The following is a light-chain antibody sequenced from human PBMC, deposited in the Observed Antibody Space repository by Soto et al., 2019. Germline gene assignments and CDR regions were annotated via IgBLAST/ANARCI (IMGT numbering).Light chain of an antibody. V-gene: IGKV3D-15*01. J-gene: IGKJ5*01. CDR3: QQYNNWPIT. CDR2: DAS. CDR1: QSVSNSY. Sequence: EIVLTQSPGTLSLSPGERATLSCRASQSVSNSYLAWYQQKPGQAPRLLIYDASTRATGTPARFSGSGSGTKFTLSISSLQSEDFAVYYCQQYNNWPITFGQGTRLEIK.